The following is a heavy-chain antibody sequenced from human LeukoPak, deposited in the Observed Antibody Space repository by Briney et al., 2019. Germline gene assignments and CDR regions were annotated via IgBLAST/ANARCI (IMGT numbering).Heavy chain of an antibody. D-gene: IGHD3-10*01. CDR2: ISGYNGYT. CDR1: GYTFTSYG. V-gene: IGHV1-18*01. Sequence: EASVKVSCKASGYTFTSYGISWVRQAPGQGLEWMGWISGYNGYTKYVQKFQGRVTMTTDTSTSTAYMELRSLTSDDTAVYYCARTGSGRKSYYYMDVWGKGTTVTISS. J-gene: IGHJ6*03. CDR3: ARTGSGRKSYYYMDV.